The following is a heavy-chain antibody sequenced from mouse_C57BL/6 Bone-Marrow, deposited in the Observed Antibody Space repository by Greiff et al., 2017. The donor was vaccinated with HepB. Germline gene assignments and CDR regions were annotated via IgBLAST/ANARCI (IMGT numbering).Heavy chain of an antibody. J-gene: IGHJ2*01. CDR2: ISYDGSN. CDR3: ARERNYCGSSSFDD. Sequence: DVKLVESGPGLVKPSQSLSLTCSVTGYSITSGYYWNWIRQFPGNKLEWMGYISYDGSNNYNPSLKNRISITRDTSKNQFFLKLNSVTTEDTATYYCARERNYCGSSSFDDWGQGTTLTVSS. V-gene: IGHV3-6*01. CDR1: GYSITSGYY. D-gene: IGHD1-1*01.